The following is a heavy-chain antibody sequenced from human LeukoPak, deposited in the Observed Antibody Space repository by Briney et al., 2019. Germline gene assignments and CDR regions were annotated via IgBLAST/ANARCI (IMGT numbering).Heavy chain of an antibody. CDR2: IKQDGSEK. D-gene: IGHD1-14*01. J-gene: IGHJ3*02. CDR3: VRDTVYVDAFDI. V-gene: IGHV3-7*01. CDR1: GFTFSNYW. Sequence: GGSLRLSCAASGFTFSNYWMSWVRQAPGKGLEWVANIKQDGSEKYYVDSVKGRFTISSDNAKNSLYLQMNSLRAEDTAVYYCVRDTVYVDAFDIWGQGTMVTVSS.